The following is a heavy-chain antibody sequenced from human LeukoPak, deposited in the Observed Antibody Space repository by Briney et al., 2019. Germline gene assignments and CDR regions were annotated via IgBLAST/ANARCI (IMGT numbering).Heavy chain of an antibody. CDR1: GFTFSSYG. J-gene: IGHJ4*02. Sequence: GRSLRLSCAASGFTFSSYGMHWVRQAPGKGLEWVAVISYDGSNKYYADSVKGRFTISRDSSKNTLYLQMNSLRAEDTAVYYCAKKSRVATMRFALDYWSQGTLVTVSS. CDR2: ISYDGSNK. D-gene: IGHD5-12*01. V-gene: IGHV3-30*18. CDR3: AKKSRVATMRFALDY.